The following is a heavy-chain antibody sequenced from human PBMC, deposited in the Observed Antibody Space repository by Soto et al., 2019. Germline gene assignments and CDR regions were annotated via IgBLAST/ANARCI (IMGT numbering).Heavy chain of an antibody. D-gene: IGHD6-19*01. V-gene: IGHV1-2*06. Sequence: ASVKVSCKASGYSFTDYHIHWVRQAPGQGLEWLGRINPKSGGTSTAQKFQGRVTITADESTSTAYMELSSLRSEDTAVYYCARSPGIAVAGTNYYYYGMDVWGQGTTVTVSS. CDR2: INPKSGGT. J-gene: IGHJ6*02. CDR3: ARSPGIAVAGTNYYYYGMDV. CDR1: GYSFTDYH.